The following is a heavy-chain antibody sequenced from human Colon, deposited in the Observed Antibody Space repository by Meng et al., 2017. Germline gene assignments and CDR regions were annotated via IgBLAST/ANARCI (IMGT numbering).Heavy chain of an antibody. CDR2: TYYRSKWYN. CDR3: ARDHGYSYGLPLDY. Sequence: QVQLQQSGPGLVKPSQTLSLTCVISGDSVSSNTAAWNWIRQYPSRGLEWLGRTYYRSKWYNEYAVSVKSRMTFNEDTSKNQVSLQVNSVTHEDTAVYYCARDHGYSYGLPLDYWGQGILVTVSS. J-gene: IGHJ4*02. D-gene: IGHD5-18*01. CDR1: GDSVSSNTAA. V-gene: IGHV6-1*01.